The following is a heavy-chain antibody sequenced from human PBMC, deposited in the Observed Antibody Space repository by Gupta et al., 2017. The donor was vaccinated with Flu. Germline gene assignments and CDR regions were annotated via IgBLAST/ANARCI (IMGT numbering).Heavy chain of an antibody. CDR3: ARDVRNCSSTSCYTGNYGMDV. CDR2: IIPILGIA. V-gene: IGHV1-69*08. CDR1: GGTFSSYT. D-gene: IGHD2-2*02. J-gene: IGHJ6*02. Sequence: QVQLVQSGAEVKKPGSSVKVSCKASGGTFSSYTISWVRQAPGQGLEWMGRIIPILGIANYAQKFQGRVTITADKSTSTAYMELSSLRSEDTAVYYCARDVRNCSSTSCYTGNYGMDVWGQGTTVTVSS.